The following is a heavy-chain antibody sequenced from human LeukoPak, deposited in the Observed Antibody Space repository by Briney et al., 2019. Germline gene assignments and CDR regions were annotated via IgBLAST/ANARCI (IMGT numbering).Heavy chain of an antibody. CDR2: INHSGST. V-gene: IGHV4-34*01. CDR3: ARDEMEHHGSYYDF. D-gene: IGHD1/OR15-1a*01. J-gene: IGHJ4*02. Sequence: PSETLSLTCAVYGGSFSGYYWSWIRQPPGKGLEWIGEINHSGSTNYNPSLKSRVTISVDTSKNQFSLNLSSVTAADTAVYYCARDEMEHHGSYYDFWGQGTLVSVSS. CDR1: GGSFSGYY.